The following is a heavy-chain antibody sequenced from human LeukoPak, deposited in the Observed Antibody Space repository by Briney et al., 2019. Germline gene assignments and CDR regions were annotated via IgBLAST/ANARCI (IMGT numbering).Heavy chain of an antibody. J-gene: IGHJ4*02. Sequence: PSETLSLTCAVSGYPISSGYYWGWIRQPPGKGLEWIGSIYHSGSTYYNPSLKSRVTISVDTSKNQFSLKLSSVTAADTAVYYCARLEGTIFGVVDFWGQGTLVTVSS. CDR1: GYPISSGYY. D-gene: IGHD3-3*01. V-gene: IGHV4-38-2*01. CDR3: ARLEGTIFGVVDF. CDR2: IYHSGST.